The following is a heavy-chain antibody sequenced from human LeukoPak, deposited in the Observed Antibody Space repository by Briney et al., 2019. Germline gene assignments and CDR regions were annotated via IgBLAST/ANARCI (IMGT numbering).Heavy chain of an antibody. J-gene: IGHJ4*02. CDR3: AKGHTDYGTGFDL. Sequence: PGGSLRLSCAASGFTFSTYAMSWVRQAPGKGLESVSLISGSGGSTYNADSVKGRFTISRDNSKNTLYLQMNSLRAEDTAVYYCAKGHTDYGTGFDLWGQGTLVTVSS. CDR2: ISGSGGST. CDR1: GFTFSTYA. V-gene: IGHV3-23*01. D-gene: IGHD4-17*01.